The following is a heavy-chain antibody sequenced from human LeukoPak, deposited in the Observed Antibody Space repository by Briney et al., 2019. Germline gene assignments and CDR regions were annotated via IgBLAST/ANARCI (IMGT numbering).Heavy chain of an antibody. Sequence: GGPLRLSCAASGFTFSAFTMNGVREAPGKGLEGVSYISSTGSNIYYADSVKGRFTISRDNAKKSLYLQMNSLRAEDAAVYYCARDPEGGYGSGSPNPYYYFGMDVWGQGTTVTVSS. D-gene: IGHD3-10*01. CDR1: GFTFSAFT. CDR2: ISSTGSNI. CDR3: ARDPEGGYGSGSPNPYYYFGMDV. J-gene: IGHJ6*02. V-gene: IGHV3-48*04.